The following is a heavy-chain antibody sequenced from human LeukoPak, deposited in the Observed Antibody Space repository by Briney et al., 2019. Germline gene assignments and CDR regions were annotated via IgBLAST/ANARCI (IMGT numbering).Heavy chain of an antibody. J-gene: IGHJ6*03. CDR1: GFTFSSYE. V-gene: IGHV3-23*01. CDR3: AKPQDYMDV. CDR2: ISGSGGST. Sequence: GGSLRLSCAASGFTFSSYEMNWVRQAPGKGLEWVSGISGSGGSTYYADSVKGRFTISRDNSKSTLYLQMNSLRAEDTAVYYCAKPQDYMDVWGKGTTVTVSS.